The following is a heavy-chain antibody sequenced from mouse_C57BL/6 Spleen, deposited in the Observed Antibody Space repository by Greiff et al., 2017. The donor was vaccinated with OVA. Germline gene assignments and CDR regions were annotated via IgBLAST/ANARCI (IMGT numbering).Heavy chain of an antibody. D-gene: IGHD1-1*01. CDR2: IYPSDSET. V-gene: IGHV1-61*01. CDR3: ARTSDDYGSRGDWYCDV. J-gene: IGHJ1*03. CDR1: GYTFTSYW. Sequence: QVQLKQSGAELVRPGSSVKLSCKASGYTFTSYWMDWVKQRPGQGLEWIGNIYPSDSETHYNQKFKDKATLTVDKSSSTAYMQLSSLTSEDSAVEYWARTSDDYGSRGDWYCDVWGTGTTVTVSS.